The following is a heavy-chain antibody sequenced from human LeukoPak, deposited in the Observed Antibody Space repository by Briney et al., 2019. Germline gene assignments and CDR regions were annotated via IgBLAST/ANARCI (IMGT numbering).Heavy chain of an antibody. J-gene: IGHJ6*02. Sequence: GGSLRLSCTASGFTFGDYAMTWVRQAPGKGLEWVGFIRSKAYGATMEYAASVEGGFTISRDDSKSIAYLLMNSLKTEDTAVYYCARGPSGLWRYNGMDVWGQGTTVTVSS. D-gene: IGHD2-21*01. CDR2: IRSKAYGATM. CDR1: GFTFGDYA. V-gene: IGHV3-49*04. CDR3: ARGPSGLWRYNGMDV.